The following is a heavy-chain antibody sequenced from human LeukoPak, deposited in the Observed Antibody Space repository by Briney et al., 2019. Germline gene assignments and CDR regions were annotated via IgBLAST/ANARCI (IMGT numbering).Heavy chain of an antibody. V-gene: IGHV4-59*01. CDR2: IYHSGST. Sequence: SETLSLTCSVSGVSISSYYWSWIRQPPGKGLEWIGYIYHSGSTNYNPSLKSRVTISVDTSKNQFSLKLSSVTAADTAVYYCASGPRTNWARFDQWGQGTQVSVSS. CDR1: GVSISSYY. D-gene: IGHD1-1*01. CDR3: ASGPRTNWARFDQ. J-gene: IGHJ4*02.